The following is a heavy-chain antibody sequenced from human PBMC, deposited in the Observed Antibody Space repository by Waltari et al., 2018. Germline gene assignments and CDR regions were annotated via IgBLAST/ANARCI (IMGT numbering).Heavy chain of an antibody. CDR2: TIPFFGSP. J-gene: IGHJ4*02. CDR3: ARIPYYYDKAPLDS. Sequence: QVQLLQSGAEVKKPGSSVKLSCQASGGTFSTYGISWVRQAPGQRLEWMGKTIPFFGSPDYAENVQGRITITADKSTTTTYLELSSLRSDDTAVYYCARIPYYYDKAPLDSWGQGTLVTVSP. CDR1: GGTFSTYG. D-gene: IGHD3-22*01. V-gene: IGHV1-69*06.